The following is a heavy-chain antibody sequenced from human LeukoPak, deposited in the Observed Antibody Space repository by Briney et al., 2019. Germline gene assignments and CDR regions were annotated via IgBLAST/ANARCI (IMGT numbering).Heavy chain of an antibody. CDR1: GGSISSSSYY. V-gene: IGHV4-39*01. J-gene: IGHJ4*02. Sequence: SETLSLTCTVSGGSISSSSYYWGWIRQPPGKRLEWIGSIYYSGSTYYNPSLKSRVTISVDTSTNQFSLKLSSVTAADTAVYYSARQTLNSGSYFDNWGQGTLVTVSS. CDR3: ARQTLNSGSYFDN. D-gene: IGHD1-26*01. CDR2: IYYSGST.